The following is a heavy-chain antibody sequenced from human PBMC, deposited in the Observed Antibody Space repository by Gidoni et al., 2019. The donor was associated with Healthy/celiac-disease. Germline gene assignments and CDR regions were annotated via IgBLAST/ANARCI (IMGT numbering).Heavy chain of an antibody. CDR2: IYSGGRT. J-gene: IGHJ4*02. Sequence: EVQLVESGGSLVQPGGSLRLSCAASGVTVSSNYMSWVRQDPGKGLEWVSVIYSGGRTYDAESVKGRFTISRDNSKNTLYLKMNSLRAEDTAVYYCARDVADYYCDYWGQGTLVTVSS. CDR1: GVTVSSNY. D-gene: IGHD2-21*01. V-gene: IGHV3-66*01. CDR3: ARDVADYYCDY.